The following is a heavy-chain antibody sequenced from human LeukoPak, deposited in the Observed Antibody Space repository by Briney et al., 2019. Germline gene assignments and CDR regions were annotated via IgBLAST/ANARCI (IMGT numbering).Heavy chain of an antibody. J-gene: IGHJ5*02. D-gene: IGHD3-3*01. CDR1: GYTFTGYD. Sequence: ASVKVSCKASGYTFTGYDINWVRQATGQGLEWMGWMNHNSGNTGYAQKFQGRVTITRNTSISTAYMELSSLRSEDTAVYYCARGQGHYDFWSGYYINWFDPWGQGTLVTVSS. V-gene: IGHV1-8*03. CDR3: ARGQGHYDFWSGYYINWFDP. CDR2: MNHNSGNT.